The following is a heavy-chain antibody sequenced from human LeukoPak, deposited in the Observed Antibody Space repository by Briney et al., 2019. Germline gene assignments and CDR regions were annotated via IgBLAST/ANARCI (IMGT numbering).Heavy chain of an antibody. D-gene: IGHD1-26*01. CDR2: INPNSGGT. Sequence: ASVKVSCKAPGGTFSSYAISWVRQAPGQGLEWMGWINPNSGGTNYAQKFQGRVTMTRDTSISTAYMELSRLRSDDTAVYYCARARVGAAGTAFDIWGQGTMVTVSS. CDR1: GGTFSSYA. J-gene: IGHJ3*02. V-gene: IGHV1-2*02. CDR3: ARARVGAAGTAFDI.